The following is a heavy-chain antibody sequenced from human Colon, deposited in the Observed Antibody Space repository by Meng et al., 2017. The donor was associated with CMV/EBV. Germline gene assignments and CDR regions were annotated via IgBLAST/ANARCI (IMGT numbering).Heavy chain of an antibody. CDR1: GGSFTAHY. Sequence: QVQLQQWGAGLLKPSGTLSLTCAVYGGSFTAHYWTWIRQAPGKGPEWIGEVTHSGSTTYNPSLASRVSISVDKPKKQFSLTLNSVTAADTAVYYCAKGRANYFGSNHNYFDSWGQGTMVTVAA. J-gene: IGHJ5*01. D-gene: IGHD3-10*01. CDR2: VTHSGST. CDR3: AKGRANYFGSNHNYFDS. V-gene: IGHV4-34*01.